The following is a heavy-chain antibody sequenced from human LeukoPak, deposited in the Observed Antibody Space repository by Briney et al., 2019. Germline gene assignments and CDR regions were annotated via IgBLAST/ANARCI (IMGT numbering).Heavy chain of an antibody. J-gene: IGHJ3*02. CDR1: GGSITSSSYY. CDR3: ARYSGSYPHDAFEI. D-gene: IGHD1-26*01. CDR2: IYYSGST. Sequence: SETLSLTCTVSGGSITSSSYYWGWIRQPPGKGLEWIGYIYYSGSTSYNPSLKSRVTISVDTSKNQFSLKLRSVTAADTAVYYCARYSGSYPHDAFEIWGQGTMVTVSS. V-gene: IGHV4-61*05.